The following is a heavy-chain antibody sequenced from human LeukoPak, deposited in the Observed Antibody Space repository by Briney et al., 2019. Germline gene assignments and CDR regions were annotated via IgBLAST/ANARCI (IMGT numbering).Heavy chain of an antibody. V-gene: IGHV4-61*02. Sequence: SETLSLTCTVSGGSISSGSYYWSWLRQPAGKGLEWIVRIYTSGSTNYNPSLKSRVTISVDTSKNQFYLKLSSVTATDAAVYYWATETPVQLRYDSSGYCDYWGQGTLVTVSS. J-gene: IGHJ4*02. CDR2: IYTSGST. CDR3: ATETPVQLRYDSSGYCDY. CDR1: GGSISSGSYY. D-gene: IGHD3-22*01.